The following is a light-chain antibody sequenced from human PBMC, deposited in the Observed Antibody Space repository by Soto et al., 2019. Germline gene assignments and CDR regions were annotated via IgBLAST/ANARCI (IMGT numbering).Light chain of an antibody. CDR1: SSDVGGYNY. Sequence: QSALTQPASVSGSPGQSITISCTGTSSDVGGYNYVSWYQQHPGKAPKLMIYDVSNRPSGVSNRFSGSKSGNTASLTISGLQAEDEDDYYCSSYTTSGSLVFGGGTKVTVL. CDR2: DVS. V-gene: IGLV2-14*01. J-gene: IGLJ2*01. CDR3: SSYTTSGSLV.